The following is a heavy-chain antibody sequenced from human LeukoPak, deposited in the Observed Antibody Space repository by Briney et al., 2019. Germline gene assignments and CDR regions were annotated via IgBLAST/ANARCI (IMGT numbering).Heavy chain of an antibody. J-gene: IGHJ4*02. CDR2: IRYDGSNK. V-gene: IGHV3-30*02. CDR1: GFTFSSYG. D-gene: IGHD3-22*01. CDR3: ARDGAPYYYDSSGYPLDY. Sequence: GGSLRLSCAASGFTFSSYGMHWVRQAPGKGLEWVAFIRYDGSNKYYADSVKGRFTISRDNAKNSLYLQMNSLRAEDTAVYYCARDGAPYYYDSSGYPLDYWGQGTLVTVSS.